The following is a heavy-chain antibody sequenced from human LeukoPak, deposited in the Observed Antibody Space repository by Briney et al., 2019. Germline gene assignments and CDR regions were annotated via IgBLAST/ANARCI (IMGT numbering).Heavy chain of an antibody. CDR1: GYTFAGYY. J-gene: IGHJ4*02. Sequence: ASVKVSCKASGYTFAGYYMHWVRQAPGQGLEWLGRINPNSGGTNYAQKFQGRVTMTRDTSISTAYMELSRLRSDDTALYYCARLGDSSGYPNFDYWGQGTLVTVSS. D-gene: IGHD3-22*01. CDR2: INPNSGGT. V-gene: IGHV1-2*06. CDR3: ARLGDSSGYPNFDY.